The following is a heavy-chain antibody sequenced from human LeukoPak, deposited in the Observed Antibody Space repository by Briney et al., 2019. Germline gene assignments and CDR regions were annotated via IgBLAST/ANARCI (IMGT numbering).Heavy chain of an antibody. Sequence: GGSLRLSCAAPGFTVSSNYMSWVRQAPGKGLEWVSVIYSGGSTYYADSVKGRFTISRDNSKNTLYLQMNSLRAEDTAVYYCAVGGPYSSGMGGVWGQGTMVTVSS. CDR1: GFTVSSNY. J-gene: IGHJ3*01. V-gene: IGHV3-53*05. CDR2: IYSGGST. CDR3: AVGGPYSSGMGGV. D-gene: IGHD6-19*01.